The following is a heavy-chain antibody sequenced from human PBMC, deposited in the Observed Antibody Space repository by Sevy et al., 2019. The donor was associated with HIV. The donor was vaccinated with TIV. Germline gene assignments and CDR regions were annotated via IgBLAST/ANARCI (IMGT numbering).Heavy chain of an antibody. V-gene: IGHV3-23*01. CDR3: AKGGGIAARLPYYYGMDV. J-gene: IGHJ6*02. CDR2: VGSGGGT. Sequence: GGSLRLSCAASGFTFSNYAMSWVRQAPGKGLEWVSGVGSGGGTYYADSLKGRFTISRDNSKNTLYLQMNSLRAEETAVYYCAKGGGIAARLPYYYGMDVWGQGTTVTVSS. D-gene: IGHD6-6*01. CDR1: GFTFSNYA.